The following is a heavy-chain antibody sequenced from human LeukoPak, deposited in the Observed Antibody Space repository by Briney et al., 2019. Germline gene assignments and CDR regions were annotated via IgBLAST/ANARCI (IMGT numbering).Heavy chain of an antibody. J-gene: IGHJ3*02. Sequence: GGSLRLSCTASGFAFGDYTMHWVRQPPGKGLEWVSLISWDGGFTSYADSVKGRFTMSRDNSKNSLHLEMNSLIIEDTALYYCFASEGAFDIWGQGITVTV. CDR3: FASEGAFDI. CDR2: ISWDGGFT. V-gene: IGHV3-43*01. CDR1: GFAFGDYT.